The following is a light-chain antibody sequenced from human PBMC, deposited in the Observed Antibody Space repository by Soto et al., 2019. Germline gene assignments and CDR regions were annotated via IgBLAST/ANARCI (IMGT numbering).Light chain of an antibody. CDR2: EVS. CDR3: SSYTSSSTLV. CDR1: SSDLGGYNY. V-gene: IGLV2-14*01. Sequence: QSVLTQPASVSGSPGQPITISCTGTSSDLGGYNYVSWYQQHPGKAPKVMIYEVSNRPSGVSNRFSGSKSGNTASLTISGLQAEDEADYYCSSYTSSSTLVFGGGTKLTVL. J-gene: IGLJ2*01.